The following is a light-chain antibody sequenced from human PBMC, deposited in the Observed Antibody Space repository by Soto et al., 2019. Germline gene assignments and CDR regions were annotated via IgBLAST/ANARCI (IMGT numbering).Light chain of an antibody. Sequence: QSALTQPASVSGSPGQSITISCTGTSSDVGGFNYVSWYQHHPGKAPKLLIYEVRNRPSGVPNRFSGSKSGSTAFLTVSGVQAEDEADYYCSSYAERNSVLFGGGTKLTVL. J-gene: IGLJ3*02. CDR1: SSDVGGFNY. CDR3: SSYAERNSVL. V-gene: IGLV2-14*01. CDR2: EVR.